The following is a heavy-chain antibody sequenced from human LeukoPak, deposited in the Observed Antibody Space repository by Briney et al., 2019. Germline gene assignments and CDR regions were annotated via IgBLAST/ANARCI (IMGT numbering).Heavy chain of an antibody. D-gene: IGHD3-10*01. CDR1: GGSFSGYY. CDR2: INHSGST. Sequence: SETLSLTCAVYGGSFSGYYWSWIRQPPGKGVEWIGEINHSGSTNYNPSLKSRVTISVDTSKNQFSLKLSSVTAADTAVYYCARRLRITMIRGENYYGMDLWGQGTTVTVSS. V-gene: IGHV4-34*01. CDR3: ARRLRITMIRGENYYGMDL. J-gene: IGHJ6*02.